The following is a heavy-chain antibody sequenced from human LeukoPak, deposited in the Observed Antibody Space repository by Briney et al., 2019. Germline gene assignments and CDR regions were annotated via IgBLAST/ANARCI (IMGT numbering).Heavy chain of an antibody. CDR1: GGYISGYY. V-gene: IGHV4-4*09. Sequence: SETLSLTCTVSGGYISGYYWSWIRQPPGKGLEWIGYSYTSGSTNYNPSLKSRVTISVDTSKNQFSLKVSPVTAADTAVYYCARGYGSGFAYWGQGTLVTVSS. D-gene: IGHD3-10*01. CDR2: SYTSGST. CDR3: ARGYGSGFAY. J-gene: IGHJ4*02.